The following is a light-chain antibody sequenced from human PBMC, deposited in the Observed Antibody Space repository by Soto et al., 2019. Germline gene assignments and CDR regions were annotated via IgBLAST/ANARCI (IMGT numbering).Light chain of an antibody. CDR1: QYVSSTS. Sequence: EIVLTQSPGTLSLSPGESATLSCRASQYVSSTSLAWYQQRPGQAPRLLIYGTSSRATGIPDRFSGSGSGTDFTLTISRVDPEDVAVYYCQQYGSSPLLTFGGGTKVEIK. J-gene: IGKJ4*01. CDR2: GTS. V-gene: IGKV3-20*01. CDR3: QQYGSSPLLT.